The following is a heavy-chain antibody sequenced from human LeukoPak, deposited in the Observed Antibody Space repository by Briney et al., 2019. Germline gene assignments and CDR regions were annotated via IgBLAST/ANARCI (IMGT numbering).Heavy chain of an antibody. CDR3: ARGGSDDAFDI. J-gene: IGHJ3*02. CDR2: ISGSGGST. D-gene: IGHD6-19*01. V-gene: IGHV3-23*01. CDR1: GFTFSSYA. Sequence: GGSLRLSCAASGFTFSSYAMSWVRQAPGKGLEWVSAISGSGGSTYYADPVKGRFTISRDNSKNTLYLQMNSLRVEDTALYYCARGGSDDAFDIWGPGTMVTVSS.